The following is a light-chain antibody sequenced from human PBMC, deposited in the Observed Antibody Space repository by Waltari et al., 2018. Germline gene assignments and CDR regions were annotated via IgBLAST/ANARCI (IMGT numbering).Light chain of an antibody. V-gene: IGLV2-14*01. CDR1: SRDIGAYNY. J-gene: IGLJ3*02. Sequence: QSALTQPASVSGSPRQSITLSCTGTSRDIGAYNYVSWYQQHSGKAPKHVIFGVSDRPTGVSNRFSGSKSGNTASLTISGLQAEDEADYYCISFTSSNTWVFGGGTRVTVL. CDR3: ISFTSSNTWV. CDR2: GVS.